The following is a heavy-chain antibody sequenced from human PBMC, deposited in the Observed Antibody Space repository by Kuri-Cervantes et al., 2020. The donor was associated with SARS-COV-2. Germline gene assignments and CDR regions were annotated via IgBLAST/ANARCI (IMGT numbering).Heavy chain of an antibody. CDR1: GGSISSYY. D-gene: IGHD3-3*01. CDR2: IYYSGST. V-gene: IGHV4-59*12. CDR3: ARDFWSGYYGGNWFDP. J-gene: IGHJ5*02. Sequence: SETLSLTCTVSGGSISSYYWSWIRQPPGKGLERIGYIYYSGSTNYNPSLKSRVTISVDTSKNQFSLKLSSVTAADTAVYYCARDFWSGYYGGNWFDPWGQGTLVTVSS.